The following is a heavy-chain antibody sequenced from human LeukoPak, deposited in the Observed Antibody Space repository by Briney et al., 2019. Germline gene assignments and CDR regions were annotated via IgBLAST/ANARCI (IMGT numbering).Heavy chain of an antibody. CDR1: GGSISRGGYY. CDR3: ALGYCGGGSCYAREYFQH. V-gene: IGHV4-31*03. D-gene: IGHD2-15*01. J-gene: IGHJ1*01. Sequence: SETLSLTCTVSGGSISRGGYYWTCIRQHPGKGLEWIWYIYYSGSTYYNPSLKSRVTISVDTSKNQFSLRLSSVTAADTAVYYCALGYCGGGSCYAREYFQHWGQGTLVTVSS. CDR2: IYYSGST.